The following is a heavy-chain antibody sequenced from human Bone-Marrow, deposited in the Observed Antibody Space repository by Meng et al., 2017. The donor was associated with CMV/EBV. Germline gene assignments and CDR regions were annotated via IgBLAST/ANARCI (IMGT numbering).Heavy chain of an antibody. CDR3: ARLELRFLERAVHGTTSYYYYGMDV. D-gene: IGHD3-3*01. CDR1: GYTFTSYG. Sequence: ASVKASCKASGYTFTSYGISWVRQAPGQGLEWMGWISAYNGNTNYAQKLQGRVTMTTDTSTSTAYMELRSLRSEDTAVYYCARLELRFLERAVHGTTSYYYYGMDVWGQGTTVTVSS. V-gene: IGHV1-18*01. J-gene: IGHJ6*02. CDR2: ISAYNGNT.